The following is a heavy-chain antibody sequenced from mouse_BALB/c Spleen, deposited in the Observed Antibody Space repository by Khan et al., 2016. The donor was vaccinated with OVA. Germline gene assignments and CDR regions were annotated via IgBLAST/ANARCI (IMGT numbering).Heavy chain of an antibody. J-gene: IGHJ2*01. CDR1: GFSLTDYG. CDR3: AINYYGSSVYFDY. V-gene: IGHV2-6-7*01. Sequence: QVQLKQSGPGLVAPSQSLSITCTVSGFSLTDYGVNWVRQPPGKGLEWLGMIWGDGSTDYNSALKSRLSITKDNSKSQVFLKMNSLQTDDTARYYCAINYYGSSVYFDYWGQGTTLTVSS. CDR2: IWGDGST. D-gene: IGHD1-1*01.